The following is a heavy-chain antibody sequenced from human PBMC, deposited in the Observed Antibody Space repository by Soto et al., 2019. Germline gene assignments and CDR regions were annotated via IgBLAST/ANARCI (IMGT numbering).Heavy chain of an antibody. J-gene: IGHJ4*02. CDR2: IYYSGST. V-gene: IGHV4-30-4*01. Sequence: QVQLQESGPGLVKPSQTLSLTCTVSGASISSGDYYWSWIRQPPGKGLEWIGYIYYSGSTYYNPSLKSRVTISVDTSKNQFSLKLSSVTAANTAVYYCARVGGFGATTIDYWGQGTLVTVSS. D-gene: IGHD3-10*01. CDR3: ARVGGFGATTIDY. CDR1: GASISSGDYY.